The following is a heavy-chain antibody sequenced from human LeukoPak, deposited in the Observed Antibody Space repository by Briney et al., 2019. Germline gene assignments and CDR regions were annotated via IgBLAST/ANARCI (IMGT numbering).Heavy chain of an antibody. Sequence: SETLSLTCAVYGGSFSGYYWSWIRQPPGKGLEWIGEISHSGSTNYNPSLKSRVTISVDTSKNQFSLKLSSVTAADTAVYYCARGRPYITMVRRQTQNYLFDYWGQGTLVTVSS. V-gene: IGHV4-34*01. J-gene: IGHJ4*02. CDR3: ARGRPYITMVRRQTQNYLFDY. CDR1: GGSFSGYY. CDR2: ISHSGST. D-gene: IGHD3-10*01.